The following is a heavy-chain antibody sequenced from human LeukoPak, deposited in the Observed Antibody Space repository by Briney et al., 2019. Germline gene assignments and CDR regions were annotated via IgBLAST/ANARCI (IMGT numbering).Heavy chain of an antibody. J-gene: IGHJ4*02. CDR2: ISGSGGST. CDR1: GFTFSSYD. D-gene: IGHD6-19*01. Sequence: PGGSLRLSCAASGFTFSSYDMSWVRQAPGKGLEWVSAISGSGGSTYYADSVKGRLTISRDNSKNTLYLQMNSPRAEDTAVYYCARGLTPEYRTEKVAGTFDYWGQGTLVTVSS. CDR3: ARGLTPEYRTEKVAGTFDY. V-gene: IGHV3-23*01.